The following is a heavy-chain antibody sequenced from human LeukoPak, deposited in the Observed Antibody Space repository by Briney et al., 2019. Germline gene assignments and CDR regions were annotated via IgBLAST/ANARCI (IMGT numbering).Heavy chain of an antibody. J-gene: IGHJ3*02. CDR3: ADAQNYYDSSDLDAFDI. CDR1: GGTFSSYA. Sequence: SVKVSCKASGGTFSSYAISWVRQAPGQGLEWMGRIIPILGIANYAQKFQGRVTITADKSTSTAYMELSNLRSEDTAVYYCADAQNYYDSSDLDAFDIWGQGTMVTVSS. CDR2: IIPILGIA. V-gene: IGHV1-69*04. D-gene: IGHD3-22*01.